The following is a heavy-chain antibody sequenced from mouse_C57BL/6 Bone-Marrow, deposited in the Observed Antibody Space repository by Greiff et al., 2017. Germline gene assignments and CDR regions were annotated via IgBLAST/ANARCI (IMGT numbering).Heavy chain of an antibody. V-gene: IGHV1-64*01. CDR1: GYTFTSYW. CDR2: IHPNSGST. Sequence: QVQLKQPGAELVKPGASVKLSCKASGYTFTSYWMHWVQQRPGQGLEWIGMIHPNSGSTNYNEKFKSKATLTVDKSSSTAYMQLSSLTSEDSAVYYCARRAQATGDYFDYWGQGTTLTVSS. D-gene: IGHD3-2*02. J-gene: IGHJ2*01. CDR3: ARRAQATGDYFDY.